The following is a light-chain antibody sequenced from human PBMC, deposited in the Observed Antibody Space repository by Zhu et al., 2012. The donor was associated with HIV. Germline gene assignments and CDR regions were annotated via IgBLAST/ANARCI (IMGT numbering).Light chain of an antibody. CDR1: QDIRGD. V-gene: IGKV1-6*01. J-gene: IGKJ1*01. Sequence: AIQMTQSPSSLSASVGDRVTISCRASQDIRGDLGWYQQKLGKAPKLLIYAASNLQSGVPSRFSGTGAGTEFTLTISDLQPEDFGIYFCLQDHNFPRAFGQGTRVEI. CDR3: LQDHNFPRA. CDR2: AAS.